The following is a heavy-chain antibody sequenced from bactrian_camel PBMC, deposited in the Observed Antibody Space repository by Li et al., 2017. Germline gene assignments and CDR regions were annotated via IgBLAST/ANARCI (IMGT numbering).Heavy chain of an antibody. D-gene: IGHD2*01. Sequence: HVQLVESGGGLVQPGGSLRLSCVSSRSIASRRCMGWFRQAPGKEREAVAVIATGGGITHYADSVKGRFTIAQDDAKNAVYLQLNSLKPGDTAMYYCAASSGGHAYYEGGLEYWGQGTQVTVS. CDR3: AASSGGHAYYEGGLEY. J-gene: IGHJ4*01. CDR1: RSIASRRC. CDR2: IATGGGIT. V-gene: IGHV3S53*01.